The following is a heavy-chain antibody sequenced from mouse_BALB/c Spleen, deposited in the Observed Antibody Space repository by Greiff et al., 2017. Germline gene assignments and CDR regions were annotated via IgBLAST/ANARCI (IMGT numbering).Heavy chain of an antibody. CDR2: INPSNGRT. J-gene: IGHJ3*01. D-gene: IGHD2-4*01. CDR3: ARGLGYDYEFAY. Sequence: QVQLQQSGAELVKPGASVKLSCKASGYTFTSYWMHWVKQRPGQGLEWIGEINPSNGRTNYNEKFKSKATLTVDKSSSTAYMQLSSLTSEDSAVYYCARGLGYDYEFAYWGQGTLVTVSA. V-gene: IGHV1S81*02. CDR1: GYTFTSYW.